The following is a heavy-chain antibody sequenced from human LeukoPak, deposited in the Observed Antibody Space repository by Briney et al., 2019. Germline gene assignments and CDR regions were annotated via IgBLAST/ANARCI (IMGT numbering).Heavy chain of an antibody. CDR1: GYPFSAHF. J-gene: IGHJ4*02. Sequence: ASVRVSCKASGYPFSAHFLNWVRQAPGQGLEWMGNIDTTTGNPRYAQDFTGRFVFSLDTSVSTAYLQITSLKADDTAAYYCVRGTPTPGMDYWGQGTQVTVSS. D-gene: IGHD3-10*01. CDR2: IDTTTGNP. V-gene: IGHV7-4-1*02. CDR3: VRGTPTPGMDY.